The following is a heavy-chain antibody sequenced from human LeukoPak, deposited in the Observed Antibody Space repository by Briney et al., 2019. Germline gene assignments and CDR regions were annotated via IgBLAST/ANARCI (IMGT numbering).Heavy chain of an antibody. J-gene: IGHJ4*02. Sequence: KASQTLSLTCTVSGGSISSGSYYWSWIRQPAGKGLEWIGRFYTSGSTNYNPSLKSRVTISVDTSKNQFSLKLSSVTAADTAVYYCARESGGYSYGSFDYWGQGTLVTVSS. CDR2: FYTSGST. CDR1: GGSISSGSYY. CDR3: ARESGGYSYGSFDY. D-gene: IGHD5-18*01. V-gene: IGHV4-61*02.